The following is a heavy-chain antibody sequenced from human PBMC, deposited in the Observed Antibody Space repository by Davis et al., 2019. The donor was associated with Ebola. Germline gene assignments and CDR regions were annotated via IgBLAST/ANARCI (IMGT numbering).Heavy chain of an antibody. CDR1: GGSISSYY. CDR3: AKGWDSSGWQN. J-gene: IGHJ4*02. D-gene: IGHD6-19*01. Sequence: MPSETLSLTCTVSGGSISSYYWSWIRQPPGKGLEWIGYIYYSGSTNYNPSLKSRVTISVDTSKNQFSLKLSSVTAADTAVYYCAKGWDSSGWQNWGPGILVTVPS. CDR2: IYYSGST. V-gene: IGHV4-59*01.